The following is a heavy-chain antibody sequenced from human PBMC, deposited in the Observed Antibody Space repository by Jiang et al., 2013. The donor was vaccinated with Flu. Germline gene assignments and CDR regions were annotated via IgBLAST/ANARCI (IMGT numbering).Heavy chain of an antibody. V-gene: IGHV5-51*01. J-gene: IGHJ4*02. Sequence: GAEVKKPGESLKISCKGSGYSFTSYWIGWVRQMPGKGLEWMGIIYPGDSDTRYSPSFQGQVTISADKSISTAYLQWSSLKASDTAMYYCARHRGPPGIAAADSHFDYWGQGTLVTVSS. CDR2: IYPGDSDT. CDR3: ARHRGPPGIAAADSHFDY. D-gene: IGHD6-13*01. CDR1: GYSFTSYW.